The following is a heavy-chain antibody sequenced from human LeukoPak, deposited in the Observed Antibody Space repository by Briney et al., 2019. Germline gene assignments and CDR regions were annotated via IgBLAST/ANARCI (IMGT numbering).Heavy chain of an antibody. CDR1: GFIFNMYW. V-gene: IGHV3-7*01. CDR3: ARENYYDSSGYTSGHDAFDI. Sequence: PGGSLRLSCEASGFIFNMYWMSWIRQAPGKGLEWVANIKTDGSEKRYVDSVKGRFTISRDNAKNTLYLQMNSLRAEDTAVYYCARENYYDSSGYTSGHDAFDIWGQGTMVTVSS. CDR2: IKTDGSEK. J-gene: IGHJ3*02. D-gene: IGHD3-22*01.